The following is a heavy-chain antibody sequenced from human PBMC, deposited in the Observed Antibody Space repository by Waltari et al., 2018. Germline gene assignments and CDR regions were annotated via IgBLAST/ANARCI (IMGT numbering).Heavy chain of an antibody. CDR1: GGSISRGTDY. Sequence: QVQLQDAGPGLVKPSQTLSPTCTVSGGSISRGTDYRSCIRQPAGRGLEWIGRIYTTWSTTYNPSLRIRVTLSVDPSKNQFSPQVGSVTAADTAAYYCARPRLSSSWPKGHWYFDLWGRGTLVTVSS. CDR2: IYTTWST. V-gene: IGHV4-61*02. CDR3: ARPRLSSSWPKGHWYFDL. J-gene: IGHJ2*01. D-gene: IGHD6-13*01.